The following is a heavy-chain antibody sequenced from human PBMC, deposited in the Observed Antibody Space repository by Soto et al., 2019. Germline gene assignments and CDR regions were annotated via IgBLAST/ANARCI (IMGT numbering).Heavy chain of an antibody. Sequence: EVQLVQSGAEVKKPGESLTISCKASGYTFTSYWISWVRQLPGKGLEWMGRIDPSDSYTNYSPSFQGHVTMSADKSTNTVYLRWRSLEASDTAIYYCTRPTNGWSNSDFWGQGTLVTVSS. CDR3: TRPTNGWSNSDF. D-gene: IGHD2-8*01. V-gene: IGHV5-10-1*03. J-gene: IGHJ4*02. CDR1: GYTFTSYW. CDR2: IDPSDSYT.